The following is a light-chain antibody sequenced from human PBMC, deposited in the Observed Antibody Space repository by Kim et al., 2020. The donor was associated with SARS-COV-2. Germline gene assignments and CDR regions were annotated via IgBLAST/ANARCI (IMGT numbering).Light chain of an antibody. Sequence: DIQMTQSPSTLSASVGDRVTITCRASQSISSWLAWYQQKAGKAPKLLIYKASSLESGVPSRFSGSGSGTEFTLTISSLQPDDFATYYCQQYNTYWTFGQGTQVDIK. CDR1: QSISSW. V-gene: IGKV1-5*03. J-gene: IGKJ1*01. CDR2: KAS. CDR3: QQYNTYWT.